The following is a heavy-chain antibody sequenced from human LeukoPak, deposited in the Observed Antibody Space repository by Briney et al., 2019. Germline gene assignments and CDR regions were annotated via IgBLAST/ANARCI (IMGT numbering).Heavy chain of an antibody. D-gene: IGHD3-3*01. J-gene: IGHJ4*02. CDR1: GFTFSSYG. CDR3: AGQLELRFLEWLFDY. V-gene: IGHV3-30*03. CDR2: ISYDGSNK. Sequence: GRSLRLSCAASGFTFSSYGMHWVRQAPGKGLEWVAVISYDGSNKYYADSVKGRFTISRDNSKNTLYLQMSSLRAEDTAVYYCAGQLELRFLEWLFDYWGQGTLVTISS.